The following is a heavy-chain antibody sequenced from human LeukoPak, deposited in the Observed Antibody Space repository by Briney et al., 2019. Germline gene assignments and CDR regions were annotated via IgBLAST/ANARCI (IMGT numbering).Heavy chain of an antibody. V-gene: IGHV3-23*01. CDR3: AKSKQWLGSLSDY. CDR2: ISGSGGST. CDR1: GFTFSSYA. Sequence: GGSLRLSCAASGFTFSSYAMSWVRRAPGKGLEWVSAISGSGGSTYYADSVKGRFTISRDNSKNTLYLQMNSLRAEDTAVYYCAKSKQWLGSLSDYWGQGTLVTVSS. J-gene: IGHJ4*02. D-gene: IGHD6-19*01.